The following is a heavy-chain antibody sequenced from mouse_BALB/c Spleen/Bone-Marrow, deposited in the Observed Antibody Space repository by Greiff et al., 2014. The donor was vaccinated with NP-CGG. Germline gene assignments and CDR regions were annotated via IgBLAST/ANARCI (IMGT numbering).Heavy chain of an antibody. Sequence: EVQLVESXPGLVKPSQSLSLTCTVTGYSITSDYAWNWIRQFPGNKLEWMGYISYSGSTSYNPSLKSRISITRDTSKNQFFLQLNSVTTEDTATYYCANWSPYYFDYWGQGTTLTVSS. CDR2: ISYSGST. D-gene: IGHD4-1*02. J-gene: IGHJ2*01. V-gene: IGHV3-2*02. CDR3: ANWSPYYFDY. CDR1: GYSITSDYA.